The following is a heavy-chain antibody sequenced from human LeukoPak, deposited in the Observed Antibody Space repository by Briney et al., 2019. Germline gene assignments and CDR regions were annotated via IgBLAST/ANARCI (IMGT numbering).Heavy chain of an antibody. CDR2: VSDSGRNT. Sequence: PGGSLRLSCAPSGFTFRRYDMTWVRQAPGKGLDWVSSVSDSGRNTYYADSVKGRFTISRDNSRNTLYLQMNSLRAEDTAVSYCAREYHDSSGYLDYWGQGTLVTVSS. CDR3: AREYHDSSGYLDY. D-gene: IGHD3-22*01. V-gene: IGHV3-23*01. CDR1: GFTFRRYD. J-gene: IGHJ4*02.